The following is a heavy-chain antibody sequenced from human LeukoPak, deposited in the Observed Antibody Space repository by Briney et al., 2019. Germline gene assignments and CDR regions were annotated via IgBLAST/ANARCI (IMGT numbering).Heavy chain of an antibody. D-gene: IGHD6-19*01. J-gene: IGHJ4*02. CDR3: ATCLDSSGCNFLDQ. CDR1: GYIFTGYY. V-gene: IGHV1-2*02. Sequence: ASVKVSCKASGYIFTGYYMHWVRQAPGQGLEWMGWINCNSGDTNYAQRFQGRVTMTRDTSISTAYMEVRSLMSDDTAVYYCATCLDSSGCNFLDQWGQGSLVTVSS. CDR2: INCNSGDT.